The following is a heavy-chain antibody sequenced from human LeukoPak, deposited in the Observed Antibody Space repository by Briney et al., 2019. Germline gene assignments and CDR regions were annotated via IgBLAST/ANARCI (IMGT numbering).Heavy chain of an antibody. D-gene: IGHD6-13*01. Sequence: PGGSLRLSCAASEFTFSNYVMHWVRQAPGKGLEWVAVISYDGSNKYYADSVKGRFTISRDNSKNTLYLQMNSLRAEDTAVYYCALNAPGYSSSWYIAQSEYYFDYWGQGTLVTVSS. CDR2: ISYDGSNK. CDR1: EFTFSNYV. V-gene: IGHV3-30*03. CDR3: ALNAPGYSSSWYIAQSEYYFDY. J-gene: IGHJ4*02.